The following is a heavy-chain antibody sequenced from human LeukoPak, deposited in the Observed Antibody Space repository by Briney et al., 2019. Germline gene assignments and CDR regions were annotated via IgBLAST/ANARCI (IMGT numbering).Heavy chain of an antibody. V-gene: IGHV5-51*01. J-gene: IGHJ5*02. CDR2: IYPGDSDT. D-gene: IGHD2-2*01. Sequence: GESLQISCKGSGYRFTSYWIGWVRQLPGKGLEWMGIIYPGDSDTRYSPSFQGQVTISADKSISTAYLQWSSLEASDTAMYYCARRANSYCSSTSCYAHNWFDPWGQGTLVTVSS. CDR3: ARRANSYCSSTSCYAHNWFDP. CDR1: GYRFTSYW.